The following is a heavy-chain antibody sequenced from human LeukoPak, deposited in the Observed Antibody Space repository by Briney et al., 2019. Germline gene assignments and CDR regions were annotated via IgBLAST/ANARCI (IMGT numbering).Heavy chain of an antibody. CDR2: ISSNGGST. Sequence: PGGSLRLSCAASGFTFSRYSMHWVRQAPGKGLEYVSAISSNGGSTYYANSVKGRFTISRDNSKNTLYLQMGSLRAEDMAVYYCARRGLWSSVGMDVWGQGTTVTVSS. CDR1: GFTFSRYS. J-gene: IGHJ6*02. D-gene: IGHD3-10*01. CDR3: ARRGLWSSVGMDV. V-gene: IGHV3-64*01.